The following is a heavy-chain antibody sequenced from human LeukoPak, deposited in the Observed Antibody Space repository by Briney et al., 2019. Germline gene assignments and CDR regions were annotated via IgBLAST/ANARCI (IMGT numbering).Heavy chain of an antibody. D-gene: IGHD6-13*01. V-gene: IGHV4-38-2*02. J-gene: IGHJ4*02. Sequence: SSETLSLTCAVSGYSISSGYYWGWIRQPPGKGLEWIGSIYHSGSTYYNPSLKSRVTISVDTSKNQFSLKLSSVTAADTAVYYRTRELEAAGNGGNWGQGTLVTVSS. CDR1: GYSISSGYY. CDR3: TRELEAAGNGGN. CDR2: IYHSGST.